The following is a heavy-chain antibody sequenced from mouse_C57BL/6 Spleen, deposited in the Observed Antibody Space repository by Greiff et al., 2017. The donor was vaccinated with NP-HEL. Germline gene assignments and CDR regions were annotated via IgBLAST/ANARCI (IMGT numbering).Heavy chain of an antibody. Sequence: EVQLVESGPGLVKPSQSLSLTCSVTGYSITSGYYWNWIRQFPGNKLEWMGYISYDGSNNYNPSLKNRISITRDTSKNQFFLKLNSVTTEDTATYYCARLGDGYYDYAMDYWGQGTSVTVSS. D-gene: IGHD2-3*01. CDR2: ISYDGSN. J-gene: IGHJ4*01. CDR3: ARLGDGYYDYAMDY. CDR1: GYSITSGYY. V-gene: IGHV3-6*01.